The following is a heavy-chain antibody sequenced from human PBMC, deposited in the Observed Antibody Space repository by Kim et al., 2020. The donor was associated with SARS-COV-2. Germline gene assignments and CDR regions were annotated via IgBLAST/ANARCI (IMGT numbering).Heavy chain of an antibody. CDR3: ARHGPPSSPFDY. Sequence: RYSPSFQGQVTISADKSISTAYLQWSSLKASDTAMYYCARHGPPSSPFDYWGQGTLVTVSS. D-gene: IGHD1-26*01. J-gene: IGHJ4*02. V-gene: IGHV5-51*01.